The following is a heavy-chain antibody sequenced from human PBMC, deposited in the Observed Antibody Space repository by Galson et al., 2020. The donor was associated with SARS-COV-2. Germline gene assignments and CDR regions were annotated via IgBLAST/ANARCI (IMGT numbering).Heavy chain of an antibody. Sequence: SLRLSCAASTFDFSTFGMSWVRQAPGRGLEWVSGISGGGYTYHIDSVKGRFTISRDNSKNELYLEMNSLRADDTALYYCAKDLYGGAVTPPGMGNFDIWGQGTMVTVSS. CDR1: TFDFSTFG. CDR3: AKDLYGGAVTPPGMGNFDI. D-gene: IGHD3-10*01. V-gene: IGHV3-23*01. J-gene: IGHJ3*02. CDR2: ISGGGYT.